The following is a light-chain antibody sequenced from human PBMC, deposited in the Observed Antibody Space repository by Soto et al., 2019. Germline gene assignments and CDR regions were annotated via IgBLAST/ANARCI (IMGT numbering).Light chain of an antibody. CDR2: GAS. Sequence: EIVMTQSPATLSVSPGERATLSCRASQSVSSNLAWHQQKPGQAPRLLIYGASTRATGITARFSGSGSGTECTLTISSLQSEEFSVYSCQQYNNWPPTFGQGTKVEIK. CDR3: QQYNNWPPT. J-gene: IGKJ1*01. V-gene: IGKV3-15*01. CDR1: QSVSSN.